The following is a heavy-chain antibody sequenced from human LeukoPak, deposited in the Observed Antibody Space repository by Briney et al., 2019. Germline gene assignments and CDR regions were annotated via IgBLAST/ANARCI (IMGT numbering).Heavy chain of an antibody. CDR1: GFTFSSYA. V-gene: IGHV3-23*01. Sequence: GGSLRLSCAASGFTFSSYAMSWVRQAPGKGLEWVSAISGSGGSTYYADSVKGRFTISRDNSKNTLYLQMNSLRAEDTAVYYCAKDEGIAAAAHYWYFDLWGRGTLVTVSS. J-gene: IGHJ2*01. CDR3: AKDEGIAAAAHYWYFDL. D-gene: IGHD6-13*01. CDR2: ISGSGGST.